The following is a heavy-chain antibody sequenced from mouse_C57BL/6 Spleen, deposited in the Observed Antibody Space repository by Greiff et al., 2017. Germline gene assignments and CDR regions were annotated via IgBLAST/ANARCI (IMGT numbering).Heavy chain of an antibody. CDR2: IWSGGST. Sequence: QVQLQQSGPGLVQPSQSLSITCTVSGFSLTSYGVHWVRQSPGKGLAWLGVIWSGGSTDYNAAFISRLSISKDNSKSQVFFKMNSLQADDTAIYYCARGPSAVVRYYFDYWGQGTTLTVSS. J-gene: IGHJ2*01. CDR3: ARGPSAVVRYYFDY. D-gene: IGHD1-1*01. V-gene: IGHV2-2*01. CDR1: GFSLTSYG.